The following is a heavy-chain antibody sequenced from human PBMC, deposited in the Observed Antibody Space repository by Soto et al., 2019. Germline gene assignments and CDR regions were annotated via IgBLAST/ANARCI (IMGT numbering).Heavy chain of an antibody. J-gene: IGHJ5*02. CDR3: AGVRGPYCGGECYPPTPNWFDP. D-gene: IGHD2-21*01. CDR2: IYHSGST. Sequence: QLQLQECGSGLVKPSQALSLTCAVSGGSISSGGYSWSWIRQPPGKGLEWIGYIYHSGSTYYNPSLKSRVTISVDRSKNQFSLKLSSVTAADSAVYYCAGVRGPYCGGECYPPTPNWFDPWGQGTLVTVSS. CDR1: GGSISSGGYS. V-gene: IGHV4-30-2*01.